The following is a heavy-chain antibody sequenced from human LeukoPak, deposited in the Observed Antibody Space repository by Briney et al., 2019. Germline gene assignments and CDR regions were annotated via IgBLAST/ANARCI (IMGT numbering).Heavy chain of an antibody. CDR1: GFTFSSYG. V-gene: IGHV3-21*01. D-gene: IGHD3-22*01. J-gene: IGHJ4*02. CDR3: ARDTYYYDSSGYSSEDY. CDR2: ISSSSSYI. Sequence: PGGSLRLSCAASGFTFSSYGMHWVRQAPGKGLEWVSSISSSSSYIYYADSVKGRFTISRDNAKNSLYLQMNSLRAEDTAVYYCARDTYYYDSSGYSSEDYWGQGTLVTVSS.